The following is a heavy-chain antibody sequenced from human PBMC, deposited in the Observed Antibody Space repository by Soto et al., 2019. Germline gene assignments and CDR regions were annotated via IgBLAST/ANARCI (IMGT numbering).Heavy chain of an antibody. Sequence: QVQLQESGPGLVKPSQTLSLTCSVSGASISSGGYYWNWILQHPGKGLEWIGYIYYRGTTYYNPSIKSRVTISVDTSKNQFSMKLSSVTAADTAVYYCAASCVGCGGFNYYGMDVWGQGTTVTVSS. D-gene: IGHD2-21*01. CDR2: IYYRGTT. CDR3: AASCVGCGGFNYYGMDV. V-gene: IGHV4-31*03. J-gene: IGHJ6*02. CDR1: GASISSGGYY.